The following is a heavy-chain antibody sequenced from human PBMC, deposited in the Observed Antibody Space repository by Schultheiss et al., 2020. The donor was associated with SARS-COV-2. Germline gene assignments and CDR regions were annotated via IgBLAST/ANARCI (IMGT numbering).Heavy chain of an antibody. CDR3: ARGLDTARNYYYGMDV. CDR1: GYTFTGYY. V-gene: IGHV1-2*02. J-gene: IGHJ6*02. Sequence: ASVKVSCKASGYTFTGYYMHWVRQAPGQGLEWMGIINPSGGSTSYAQKFQGRVTMTRDTSISTAYMELSRLRSDDTAVYYCARGLDTARNYYYGMDVWGQGTTVTVSS. CDR2: INPSGGST. D-gene: IGHD5-18*01.